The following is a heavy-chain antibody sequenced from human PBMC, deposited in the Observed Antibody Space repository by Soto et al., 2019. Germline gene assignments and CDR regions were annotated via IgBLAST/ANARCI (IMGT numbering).Heavy chain of an antibody. CDR1: GFTFSSYS. Sequence: EVQLVESGGGLVKPGGSLRLSCAASGFTFSSYSMNWVRQAPGKGLEWVSSISSSSSYIYYADSVKGRFTISRDNAKNSRYLEMNSLRAEDTAVYYCARVVGHCSGGSCSGYWGQGTLVTVSS. CDR3: ARVVGHCSGGSCSGY. J-gene: IGHJ4*02. CDR2: ISSSSSYI. V-gene: IGHV3-21*01. D-gene: IGHD2-15*01.